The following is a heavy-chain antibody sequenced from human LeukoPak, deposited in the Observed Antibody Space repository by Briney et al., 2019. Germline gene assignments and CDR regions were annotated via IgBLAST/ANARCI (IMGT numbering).Heavy chain of an antibody. J-gene: IGHJ3*02. CDR2: IYPGDSDT. CDR3: ARGDYDSSGYSDAFDI. Sequence: GESLKISCKGSGYSFTSYWIGWVRQMPGKGLEWMGIIYPGDSDTRYSPSFQGQVTISADKSISTAYLQWSSLKASDTAMYYCARGDYDSSGYSDAFDIWGQGTMVTVSS. V-gene: IGHV5-51*01. D-gene: IGHD3-22*01. CDR1: GYSFTSYW.